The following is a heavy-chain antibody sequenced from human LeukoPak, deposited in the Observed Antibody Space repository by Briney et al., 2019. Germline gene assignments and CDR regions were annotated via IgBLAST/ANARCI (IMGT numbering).Heavy chain of an antibody. CDR3: ARDEVRDWFDP. CDR2: IKQDGSGR. CDR1: GFISGNYW. Sequence: GGSLRLSCAASGFISGNYWMSWVRQAPGKGLEWVANIKQDGSGRYYADSVKGRFTISRDNAKNSLYLQMNSLRAEDTAVYYCARDEVRDWFDPWGQGTLVTVSS. D-gene: IGHD3-22*01. V-gene: IGHV3-7*01. J-gene: IGHJ5*02.